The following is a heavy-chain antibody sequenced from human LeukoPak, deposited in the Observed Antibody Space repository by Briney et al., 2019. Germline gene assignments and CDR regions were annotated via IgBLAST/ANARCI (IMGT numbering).Heavy chain of an antibody. Sequence: SETLSLTCTASGGSISSYYWSWTRQPAGKGLDWIGRIYTSGSTNYNPSLKSRVTMSVDTSKNQFSLKLSSVTAADTAVYYCARDGVEMATITPWFDPWGQGTLVTVSS. CDR3: ARDGVEMATITPWFDP. J-gene: IGHJ5*02. D-gene: IGHD5-24*01. V-gene: IGHV4-4*07. CDR1: GGSISSYY. CDR2: IYTSGST.